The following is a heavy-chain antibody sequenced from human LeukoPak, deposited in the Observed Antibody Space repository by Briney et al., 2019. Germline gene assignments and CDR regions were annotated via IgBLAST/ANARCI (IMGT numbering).Heavy chain of an antibody. D-gene: IGHD3-22*01. CDR3: ARGGLYYYDSSGYYRERRAFDI. Sequence: GGSLRLSCVDSGFTFSSYEMNWVRQAPGKGLEWVSCISSSGRTIYSADSVKGRFTISRDNAKNSLYLQMTSLRAEDTAVYYCARGGLYYYDSSGYYRERRAFDIWGQGTMVTVSS. CDR1: GFTFSSYE. V-gene: IGHV3-48*03. J-gene: IGHJ3*02. CDR2: ISSSGRTI.